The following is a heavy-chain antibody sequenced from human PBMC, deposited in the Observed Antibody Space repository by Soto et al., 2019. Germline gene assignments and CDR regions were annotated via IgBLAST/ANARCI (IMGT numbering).Heavy chain of an antibody. D-gene: IGHD6-13*01. CDR3: ARFAAAGGARWFDP. CDR2: IIPIFGTA. Sequence: QVQLVQSGAEVKKPGSSVKVSCKASGGTFSSYAISWVRQAPGQGLEWMGGIIPIFGTANYAQKFQGRVTITADKSTSTAYMGLSSLRSEDTAVYYCARFAAAGGARWFDPRGQAKLVTVSA. CDR1: GGTFSSYA. J-gene: IGHJ5*02. V-gene: IGHV1-69*06.